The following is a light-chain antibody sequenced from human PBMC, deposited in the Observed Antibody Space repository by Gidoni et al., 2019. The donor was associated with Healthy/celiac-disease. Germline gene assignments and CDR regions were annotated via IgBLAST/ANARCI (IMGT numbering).Light chain of an antibody. CDR3: QQYGSSPPT. Sequence: CRASQSVSSSYLAWYQQKPGQAPRLLIYGASSRATGIPDRFSGSGSGTDFTLTISRLEPEDFAVYYCQQYGSSPPTFGPXTKVDIK. V-gene: IGKV3-20*01. J-gene: IGKJ3*01. CDR2: GAS. CDR1: QSVSSSY.